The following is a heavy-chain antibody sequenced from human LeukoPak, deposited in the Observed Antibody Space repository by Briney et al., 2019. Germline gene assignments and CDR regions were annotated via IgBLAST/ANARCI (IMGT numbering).Heavy chain of an antibody. CDR1: GFTFSSYW. V-gene: IGHV3-7*01. J-gene: IGHJ4*02. CDR3: ASPRRGGYYYVFHFDY. CDR2: IKQDGSEK. D-gene: IGHD3-22*01. Sequence: GGSLRLSCAASGFTFSSYWMSWVRQAPGKGLEWVANIKQDGSEKYYVDSVKGRFTISRDNAKNSLYLQMNSLRAGDTAVYYCASPRRGGYYYVFHFDYWGQGTLVTVSS.